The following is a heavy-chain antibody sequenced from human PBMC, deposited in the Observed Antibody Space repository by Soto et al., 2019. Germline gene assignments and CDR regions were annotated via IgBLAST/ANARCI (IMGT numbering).Heavy chain of an antibody. CDR3: ARAFAVLGMDV. CDR1: RCTFTSYD. V-gene: IGHV1-8*01. D-gene: IGHD3-16*01. Sequence: ASVKVSCKASRCTFTSYDINWVRQATGQGLEWMGWMNPNSGNTGYAQKFQGRVTISVDTSKNQFSLKLSSVTAADTAVYYCARAFAVLGMDVWGQGTTVTVSS. CDR2: MNPNSGNT. J-gene: IGHJ6*02.